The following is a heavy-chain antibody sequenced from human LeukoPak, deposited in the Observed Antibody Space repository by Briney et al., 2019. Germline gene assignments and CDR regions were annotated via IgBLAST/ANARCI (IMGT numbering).Heavy chain of an antibody. CDR1: GGAISSYY. J-gene: IGHJ4*02. CDR2: IFSSGNT. V-gene: IGHV4-4*07. Sequence: SETLSLTCSVSGGAISSYYWSWIRQPAGKGLEWIGRIFSSGNTNYNPSLKRRVTMSINTSKNQFSLKLTSVTAADTAVYYCARDKSLHFDYWGQGALVTVSS. CDR3: ARDKSLHFDY.